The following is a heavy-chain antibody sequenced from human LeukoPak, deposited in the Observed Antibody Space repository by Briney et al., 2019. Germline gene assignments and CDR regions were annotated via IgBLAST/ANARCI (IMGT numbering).Heavy chain of an antibody. D-gene: IGHD3-22*01. CDR3: ARESQSAYYFDSSGYEDAFDI. J-gene: IGHJ3*02. Sequence: GGSLRLSCAASGFTFSSYEMNWVRQAPGKGLEWVSYISSSGSTIYYADSVKGRFTISRDNAKNSLYLEMNSLRAEDTAVYYCARESQSAYYFDSSGYEDAFDIWGQGTMVTVSS. V-gene: IGHV3-48*03. CDR2: ISSSGSTI. CDR1: GFTFSSYE.